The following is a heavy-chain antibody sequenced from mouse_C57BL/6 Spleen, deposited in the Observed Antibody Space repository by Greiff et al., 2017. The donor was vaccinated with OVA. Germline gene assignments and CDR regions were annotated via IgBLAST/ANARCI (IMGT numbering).Heavy chain of an antibody. CDR2: IYPGNSDT. V-gene: IGHV1-5*01. Sequence: VQLQQSGTVLARPGASVKMSCKTSGYTFTSYWMHWVKQRPGQGLEWIGAIYPGNSDTSYNQKFKGKAKLTAVTSASTAYMELSSLTNEDSAVYYCTIPDGYYEYFDVWGTGTTVTVSS. D-gene: IGHD2-3*01. J-gene: IGHJ1*03. CDR3: TIPDGYYEYFDV. CDR1: GYTFTSYW.